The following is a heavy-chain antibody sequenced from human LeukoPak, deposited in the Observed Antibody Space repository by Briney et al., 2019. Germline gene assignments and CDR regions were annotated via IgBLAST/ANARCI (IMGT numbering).Heavy chain of an antibody. V-gene: IGHV3-23*01. J-gene: IGHJ5*02. Sequence: GSLRLSCAASGFTFSSYAMSWVRQAPGKGLEWVSTISDSGGSTQSADSVKGRFTISRDNSKNTLFLQMNSLRAEDTAVYYCAKSVNDWFDPWGQGTLVTVSS. CDR3: AKSVNDWFDP. CDR1: GFTFSSYA. CDR2: ISDSGGST.